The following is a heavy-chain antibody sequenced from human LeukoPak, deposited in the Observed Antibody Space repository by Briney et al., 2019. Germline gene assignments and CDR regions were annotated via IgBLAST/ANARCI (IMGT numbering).Heavy chain of an antibody. CDR1: GGSFSGYY. D-gene: IGHD6-19*01. Sequence: SETLSLTCAVYGGSFSGYYWSWIRQPPGKGLEWIVEINHSGSTNYNPSLKSRVTISVDTSKNQFSLKLSSVTAADTAVYYCARRGWSTIDYWGQGTLVTVSS. CDR3: ARRGWSTIDY. J-gene: IGHJ4*02. CDR2: INHSGST. V-gene: IGHV4-34*01.